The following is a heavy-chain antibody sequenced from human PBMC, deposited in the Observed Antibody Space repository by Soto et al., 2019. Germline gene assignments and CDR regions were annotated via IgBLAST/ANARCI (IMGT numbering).Heavy chain of an antibody. V-gene: IGHV4-31*03. J-gene: IGHJ4*02. CDR2: IYYSGST. Sequence: SETLSLTCTVSGGSISSGGYYWSWIRQHPGKGLEWIGYIYYSGSTYYNPSLKSRVTISVDTSKNQFSLKLSSVTAADTAVYYCASYCSSTSCYGDFDYWGQGTLVTVSS. D-gene: IGHD2-2*01. CDR1: GGSISSGGYY. CDR3: ASYCSSTSCYGDFDY.